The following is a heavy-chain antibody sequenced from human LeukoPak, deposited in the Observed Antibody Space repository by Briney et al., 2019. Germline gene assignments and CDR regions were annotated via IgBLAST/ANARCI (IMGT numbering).Heavy chain of an antibody. CDR2: INPSGGST. V-gene: IGHV1-46*01. CDR1: GYIFTSYY. CDR3: ARGCSGGSCYLIDY. J-gene: IGHJ4*02. Sequence: ASVKVSCKASGYIFTSYYIHWVRQAPGQGLEWMAVINPSGGSTSYAQKFQGRVTMTRDTSTTAVYMELSSLRSEDTAVYYCARGCSGGSCYLIDYWGQGTLVTVSS. D-gene: IGHD2-15*01.